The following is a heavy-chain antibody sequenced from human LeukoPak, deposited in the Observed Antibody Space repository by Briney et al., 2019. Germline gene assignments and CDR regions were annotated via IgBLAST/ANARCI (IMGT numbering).Heavy chain of an antibody. CDR2: IKSKTDGGTT. J-gene: IGHJ4*02. CDR3: APTGVRGVITPDY. Sequence: PGGSLRLSCAASGFTFSSAWMNWVRQTPGKGLEWIGRIKSKTDGGTTDFAAPVKGRFTISRDNAKNSLYLQMNSLRAEDTAVYYCAPTGVRGVITPDYWGQGTLVTVSS. V-gene: IGHV3-15*01. CDR1: GFTFSSAW. D-gene: IGHD3-10*01.